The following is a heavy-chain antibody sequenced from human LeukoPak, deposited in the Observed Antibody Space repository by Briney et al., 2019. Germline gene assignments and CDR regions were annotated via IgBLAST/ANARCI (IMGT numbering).Heavy chain of an antibody. CDR2: INHSGST. Sequence: PSETLSLTCAVYGGSFSGYYWSWIRQPPGKALEWIGEINHSGSTNYNPSLKSPVTISVDTSKNQFSLKLSSVTAADTAVYFCARGPYCSSTSCLIAAAANWFDPWGQGTLVTVSS. D-gene: IGHD2-2*01. V-gene: IGHV4-34*01. CDR1: GGSFSGYY. CDR3: ARGPYCSSTSCLIAAAANWFDP. J-gene: IGHJ5*02.